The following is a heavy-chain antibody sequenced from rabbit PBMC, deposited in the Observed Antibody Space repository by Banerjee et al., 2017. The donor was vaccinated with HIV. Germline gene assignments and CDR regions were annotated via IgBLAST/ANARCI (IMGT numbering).Heavy chain of an antibody. Sequence: QSLEESGGDLVKPGASLTLTCTASGFSFSSSYYMCWVRQAPGKGLEWIGCIYTGDGSTYYASWAKGRFTISKTSSTTVTLQMTSLTAADTATYFCARGTGGYYRYYGMDLWGPGTLVTVS. D-gene: IGHD1-1*01. CDR1: GFSFSSSYY. CDR2: IYTGDGST. CDR3: ARGTGGYYRYYGMDL. J-gene: IGHJ6*01. V-gene: IGHV1S40*01.